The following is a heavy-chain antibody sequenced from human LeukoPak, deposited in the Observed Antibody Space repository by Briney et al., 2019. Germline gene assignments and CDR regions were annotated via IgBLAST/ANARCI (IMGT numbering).Heavy chain of an antibody. D-gene: IGHD5-18*01. CDR3: AREDTAMVNYYYYGMDV. J-gene: IGHJ6*02. Sequence: GGSLRLSCAASGFTFSSYEMNWVRQAPGKGLELVSYISSSGSTIYYADSVKGRFTISRDNAKNSLYLQMNNLRAEDTAVYYCAREDTAMVNYYYYGMDVWGQGTTVTVSS. CDR1: GFTFSSYE. CDR2: ISSSGSTI. V-gene: IGHV3-48*03.